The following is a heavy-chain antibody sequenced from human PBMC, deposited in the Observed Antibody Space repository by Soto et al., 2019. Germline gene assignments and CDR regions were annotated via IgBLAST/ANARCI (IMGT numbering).Heavy chain of an antibody. D-gene: IGHD5-12*01. J-gene: IGHJ4*02. CDR1: GASISYGGFS. V-gene: IGHV4-30-2*06. Sequence: QLQLQESGSGLVKTSETLSLTCTVSGASISYGGFSWSWIRQSPGKGLEWIGYISHLESSYFHLSSKSRLTMSIDRTRNQFSLKLSSVTAADMAVYYCARGGGYDSFDYWGQGVLVTVSS. CDR3: ARGGGYDSFDY. CDR2: ISHLESS.